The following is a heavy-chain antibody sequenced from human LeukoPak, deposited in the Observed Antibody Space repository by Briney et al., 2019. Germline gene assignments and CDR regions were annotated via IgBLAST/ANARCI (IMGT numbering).Heavy chain of an antibody. CDR2: IYSGGTT. D-gene: IGHD1-1*01. J-gene: IGHJ3*02. Sequence: GGSLRLSCAASGFTVNSNYMSWFRQAPGQGLEWVSIIYSGGTTHYADSVKGRFTISRDNTKNTLYLQMDSLRAEDTAVYYCARDRYAKNDAFDIWGQGTMVTVSS. V-gene: IGHV3-53*01. CDR3: ARDRYAKNDAFDI. CDR1: GFTVNSNY.